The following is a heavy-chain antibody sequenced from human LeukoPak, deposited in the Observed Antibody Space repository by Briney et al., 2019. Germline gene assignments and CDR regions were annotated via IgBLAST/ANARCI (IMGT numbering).Heavy chain of an antibody. CDR3: ARGCLNLQAFLDAFDI. V-gene: IGHV4-59*12. D-gene: IGHD1-14*01. Sequence: SETLSLTCAVSSGSISSFYLTWIRQSPGKGLEWIGYVYYSGRTTYNPSLTSRVTISVDTSKNQFSLSLRSVTAADTAVYYCARGCLNLQAFLDAFDIWGQGTLVTVSS. CDR1: SGSISSFY. CDR2: VYYSGRT. J-gene: IGHJ3*02.